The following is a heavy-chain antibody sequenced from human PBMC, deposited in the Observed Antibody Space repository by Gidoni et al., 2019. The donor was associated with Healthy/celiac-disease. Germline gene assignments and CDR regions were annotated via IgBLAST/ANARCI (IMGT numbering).Heavy chain of an antibody. D-gene: IGHD5-12*01. Sequence: QVQLVQSGAEVQTPGSSVQVSCTASGGPFSSYAISWVRQAPGQGLEWMGGIRPICGTANDAQKFQGRVTITADESTSTAYMELSSLRAEDTAVYYCARGRGYSGYDSWYFDLWGRGTLVTVSS. CDR1: GGPFSSYA. V-gene: IGHV1-69*01. CDR2: IRPICGTA. CDR3: ARGRGYSGYDSWYFDL. J-gene: IGHJ2*01.